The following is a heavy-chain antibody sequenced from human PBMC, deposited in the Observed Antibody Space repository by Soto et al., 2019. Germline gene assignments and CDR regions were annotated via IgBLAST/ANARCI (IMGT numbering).Heavy chain of an antibody. CDR2: ISGSGGRT. CDR3: ALVRGATGST. V-gene: IGHV3-23*01. J-gene: IGHJ4*02. D-gene: IGHD3-10*01. CDR1: GFTFSSYA. Sequence: EVQLLDSGGGLLQPGGSLRLSCAVSGFTFSSYAMNWVRQAPGKGLEWVSGISGSGGRTYYADSVKGRFTISRDNSKNMLYLQMNSLRAEDTAVYYCALVRGATGSTWGQGTLVTVSS.